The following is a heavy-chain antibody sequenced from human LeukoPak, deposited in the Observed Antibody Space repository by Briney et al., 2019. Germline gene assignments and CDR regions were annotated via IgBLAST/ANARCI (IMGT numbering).Heavy chain of an antibody. J-gene: IGHJ6*02. V-gene: IGHV3-30*03. Sequence: GGSLRLSCAASGFTFSSYGMRWVRQAPGKGLEWVAVISYDGSNKYYADSVKGRFTISRDNSKNTLYLQMNSLRAEDTAVYYCARTYYDLLTDYYLGEYYSYYGMDVWGQGTTVTVSS. CDR1: GFTFSSYG. D-gene: IGHD3-9*01. CDR2: ISYDGSNK. CDR3: ARTYYDLLTDYYLGEYYSYYGMDV.